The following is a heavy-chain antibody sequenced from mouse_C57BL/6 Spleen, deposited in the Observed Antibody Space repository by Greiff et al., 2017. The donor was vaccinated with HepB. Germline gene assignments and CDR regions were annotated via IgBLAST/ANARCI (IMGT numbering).Heavy chain of an antibody. Sequence: QVQLQQSGAELVKPGASVKMSCKASGYTFTSYWITWVKQRPGQGLEWIGDIYPGSGSTNYNEKFKSKATLTVDTSSSTAYMQLSSLTSEDSAVYYCASYYGSSFYAMDYWGQGTSVTVSS. CDR2: IYPGSGST. J-gene: IGHJ4*01. V-gene: IGHV1-55*01. CDR1: GYTFTSYW. CDR3: ASYYGSSFYAMDY. D-gene: IGHD1-1*01.